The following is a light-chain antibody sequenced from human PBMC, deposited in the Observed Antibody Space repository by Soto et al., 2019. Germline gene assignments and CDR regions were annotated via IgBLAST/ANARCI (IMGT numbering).Light chain of an antibody. J-gene: IGLJ3*02. Sequence: QSVLTQPPSAPGTPGQRVTISCSGSSSNIGSNTVNWYQQLPGTAPKLLIYSHNQRPSGVPDRFSGSKSGTSASLAISGLQSEDEADYYCAAWDDSLNGPVFGGGTQLTVL. CDR3: AAWDDSLNGPV. CDR1: SSNIGSNT. V-gene: IGLV1-44*01. CDR2: SHN.